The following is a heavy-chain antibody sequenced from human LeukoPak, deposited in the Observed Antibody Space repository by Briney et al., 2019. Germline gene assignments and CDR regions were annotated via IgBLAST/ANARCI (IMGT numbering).Heavy chain of an antibody. J-gene: IGHJ4*02. CDR2: FDPEDGET. CDR1: GYTLTELS. CDR3: ATRASPQLNLYYFDY. Sequence: ASVKVSCKVSGYTLTELSMHWVRQAPGKGLEGMGGFDPEDGETIYAQKLQGRVTMTEDTSTDTAYMELSSLRSEDTAVYYCATRASPQLNLYYFDYWGQGTLVTVSS. D-gene: IGHD2-2*01. V-gene: IGHV1-24*01.